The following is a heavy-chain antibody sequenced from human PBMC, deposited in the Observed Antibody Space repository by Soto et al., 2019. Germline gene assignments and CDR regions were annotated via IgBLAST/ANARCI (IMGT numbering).Heavy chain of an antibody. Sequence: QVQLQQWGAGLLKPSETLSLTCAVYGGSFSGYYWSWIRQPPVKGLEWIGEINHSGSTNYNPSLKSRVTISVDTSKNQFSLKLSSVTAADTAVYYCARENYDFWSGYRNWFDPWGQGTLVTVSS. D-gene: IGHD3-3*01. J-gene: IGHJ5*02. CDR2: INHSGST. CDR3: ARENYDFWSGYRNWFDP. CDR1: GGSFSGYY. V-gene: IGHV4-34*01.